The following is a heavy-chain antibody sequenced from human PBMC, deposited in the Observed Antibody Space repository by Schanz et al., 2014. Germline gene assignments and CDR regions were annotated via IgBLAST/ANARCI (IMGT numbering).Heavy chain of an antibody. V-gene: IGHV3-30*03. D-gene: IGHD3-10*01. CDR3: ARESGGHFDN. J-gene: IGHJ4*02. Sequence: QVQLVESGGGVVQPGRSLRLSCAASGFTFSSYGMHWVRQAPGKGLEWVAVISYDGSNKYYADSVKGRFTISRDNAKNSLYLQMNSLRAEDTAVYYCARESGGHFDNWGQGTLVTVSS. CDR2: ISYDGSNK. CDR1: GFTFSSYG.